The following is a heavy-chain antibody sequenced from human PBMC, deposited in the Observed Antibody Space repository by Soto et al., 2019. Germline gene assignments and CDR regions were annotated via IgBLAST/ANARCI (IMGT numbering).Heavy chain of an antibody. Sequence: QVRLVESGGGVVQPGRSLRLSCAASGFTFSSYVMDWVRQAPGKGLEWVALISYDGSDKYYADSVKGRFSISRDNSKNTLYLQMNSLRAEDTALYYCASARTYGSGSYAALDYWGQGTLVTVSS. V-gene: IGHV3-30-3*01. CDR1: GFTFSSYV. D-gene: IGHD3-10*01. CDR3: ASARTYGSGSYAALDY. CDR2: ISYDGSDK. J-gene: IGHJ4*02.